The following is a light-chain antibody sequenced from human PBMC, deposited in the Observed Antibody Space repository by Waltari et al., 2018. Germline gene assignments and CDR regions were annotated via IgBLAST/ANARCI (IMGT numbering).Light chain of an antibody. CDR1: QSVSSY. Sequence: EIVLTQSPATLSLSPGERATLSCRASQSVSSYLAWYQQKPGQALRLLIYDASNRATGIPARFSGSGSVTDFTLTISSLEPEDFAVYYCQQRSNWPPGYTFGQGTKLEIK. CDR2: DAS. V-gene: IGKV3-11*01. J-gene: IGKJ2*01. CDR3: QQRSNWPPGYT.